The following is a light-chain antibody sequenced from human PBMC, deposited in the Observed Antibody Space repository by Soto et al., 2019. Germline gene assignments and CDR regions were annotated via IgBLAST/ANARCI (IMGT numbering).Light chain of an antibody. J-gene: IGLJ1*01. Sequence: ALTQPASVSGSPGQSITISCTGTSSDVGGYNYVSWYQQHPGKAPKLMIYDVSNRPSGVSNRFPGSKSGNTASLTISGLQAEDEADYYCSSYTSSSTLEVFGTGTKVTVL. CDR3: SSYTSSSTLEV. CDR1: SSDVGGYNY. V-gene: IGLV2-14*01. CDR2: DVS.